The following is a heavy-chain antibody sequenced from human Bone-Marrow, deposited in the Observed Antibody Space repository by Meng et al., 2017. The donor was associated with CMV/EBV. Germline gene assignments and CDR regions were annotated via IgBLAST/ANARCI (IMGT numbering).Heavy chain of an antibody. CDR2: INPSSGGT. Sequence: ASVKVSCKASGYTFTAYYMHWVRQAPGQGLEWMGWINPSSGGTNNAQKFQGRVTLTRDTSISTAYMELRSLRSDDTAVYYCAREKEGITIFGVVIATYGMDVWGQGTTVTVSS. D-gene: IGHD3-3*01. CDR1: GYTFTAYY. J-gene: IGHJ6*02. CDR3: AREKEGITIFGVVIATYGMDV. V-gene: IGHV1-2*02.